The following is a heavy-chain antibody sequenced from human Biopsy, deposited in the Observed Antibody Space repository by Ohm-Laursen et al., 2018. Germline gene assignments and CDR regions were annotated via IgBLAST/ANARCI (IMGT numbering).Heavy chain of an antibody. V-gene: IGHV4-31*01. CDR2: ISSGGYR. CDR1: GDSISSGVYY. Sequence: TLSLTCTVSGDSISSGVYYWNWFRQHPEKGLEWIGYISSGGYRKYTPSLQSLITISMDTSRNQFSLRLNSVTSADTAVYYCARAPYVSGSFGWFDPWGQGIVVTGSS. J-gene: IGHJ5*02. CDR3: ARAPYVSGSFGWFDP. D-gene: IGHD3-10*01.